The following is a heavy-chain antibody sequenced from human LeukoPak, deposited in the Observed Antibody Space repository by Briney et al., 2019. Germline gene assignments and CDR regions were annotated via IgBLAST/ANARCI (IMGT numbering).Heavy chain of an antibody. D-gene: IGHD6-13*01. CDR1: GFTFSSYA. CDR2: IRGSGGST. V-gene: IGHV3-23*01. Sequence: PGGSLRLSCAASGFTFSSYAMSWVRQAPGKGLEWVSAIRGSGGSTYYADSVKGRFTISRDNSKNTLYLQMNSLRGDDTAVFYCAKEGAAAGTFDYWGQGTLVTVSS. CDR3: AKEGAAAGTFDY. J-gene: IGHJ4*02.